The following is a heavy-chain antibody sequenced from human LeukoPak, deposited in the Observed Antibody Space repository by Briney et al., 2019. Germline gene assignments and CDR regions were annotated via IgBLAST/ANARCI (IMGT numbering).Heavy chain of an antibody. D-gene: IGHD2-15*01. CDR2: IYSGDST. CDR1: GFTVSSNY. J-gene: IGHJ4*02. Sequence: GGSLRLTCAASGFTVSSNYMSWVRQAPGKGLEWVAVIYSGDSTYYADSVKGRFAISRDNTKNTLNLQMNSLRVEDTAVYYCARDEEGYCSGGSCYPRWLDWGQGTLVTVSS. CDR3: ARDEEGYCSGGSCYPRWLD. V-gene: IGHV3-66*01.